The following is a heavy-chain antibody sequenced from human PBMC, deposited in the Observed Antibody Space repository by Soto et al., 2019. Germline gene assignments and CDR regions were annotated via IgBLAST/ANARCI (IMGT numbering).Heavy chain of an antibody. Sequence: PGGSLRLSFPASGFTLRTYWLHWVRQAPGKGLVWVSRINPENTTITYAYSVKGRFTLSRDNAENTLFLHINSLSAEDAGRCYCNKDTFGAGASWGQGTLVKVSS. V-gene: IGHV3-74*01. CDR2: INPENTTI. J-gene: IGHJ5*02. CDR3: NKDTFGAGAS. D-gene: IGHD3-10*01. CDR1: GFTLRTYW.